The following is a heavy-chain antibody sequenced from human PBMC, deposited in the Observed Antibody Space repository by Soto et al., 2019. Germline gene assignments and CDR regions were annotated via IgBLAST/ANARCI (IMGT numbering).Heavy chain of an antibody. CDR2: IFWDDDK. Sequence: QITLKESGPTLVKPTQTLTLTCTFSGFSLSTSGVGVGWVRQPPGKALEWLALIFWDDDKHYSPSLKRRVTXTXDXXKNQVARTMTNIDPVDTSTYYCAHRDGYNYYHFEYWGQGTLVTVSS. D-gene: IGHD5-12*01. J-gene: IGHJ4*02. CDR3: AHRDGYNYYHFEY. CDR1: GFSLSTSGVG. V-gene: IGHV2-5*02.